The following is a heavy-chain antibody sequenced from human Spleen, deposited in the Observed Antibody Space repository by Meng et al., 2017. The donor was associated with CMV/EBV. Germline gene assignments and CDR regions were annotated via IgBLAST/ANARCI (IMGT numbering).Heavy chain of an antibody. CDR2: INPGDSDT. J-gene: IGHJ5*02. Sequence: GESLKISCKGSGYSFTSYWIGWVRQMPGKGLEWMGIINPGDSDTRYSPSFQGQVTISVDKSISTAYLQWSSLKASDTAMYYGALSPSYYDLLTGYHNWFAPWGQGTLVTVSS. CDR3: ALSPSYYDLLTGYHNWFAP. V-gene: IGHV5-51*01. CDR1: GYSFTSYW. D-gene: IGHD3-9*01.